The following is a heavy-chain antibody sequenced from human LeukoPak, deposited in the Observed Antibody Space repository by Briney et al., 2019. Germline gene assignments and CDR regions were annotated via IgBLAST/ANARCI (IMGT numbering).Heavy chain of an antibody. J-gene: IGHJ6*03. V-gene: IGHV3-23*01. D-gene: IGHD3-10*01. Sequence: PGGSLRLSCAASGFTFSSYGMNWVRQAPGKGLEWVSAISDSGGSTYYADSVKGRFTISRDNSKNTLYLQMNSLRAEDTAIYYCAKSRGYMAVWGKGTTVTISS. CDR3: AKSRGYMAV. CDR1: GFTFSSYG. CDR2: ISDSGGST.